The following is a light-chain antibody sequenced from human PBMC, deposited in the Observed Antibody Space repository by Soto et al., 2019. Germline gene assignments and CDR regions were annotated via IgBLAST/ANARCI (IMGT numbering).Light chain of an antibody. J-gene: IGLJ2*01. Sequence: QSALTQPRSVSGSPGQSVTISCAGTSDDVGGYTYVSWYQHHPGKAPKLMIYDVSKRPSGVPDRFSGSKSGNTASLTISGLQAEDEADYYCQSYDSSLIGSVVFGGGTKLTVL. CDR1: SDDVGGYTY. V-gene: IGLV2-11*01. CDR2: DVS. CDR3: QSYDSSLIGSVV.